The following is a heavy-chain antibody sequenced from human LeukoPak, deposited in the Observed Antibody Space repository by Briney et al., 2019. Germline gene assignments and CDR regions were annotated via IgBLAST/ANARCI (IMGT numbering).Heavy chain of an antibody. J-gene: IGHJ4*02. CDR1: GFTFSSSA. CDR2: ISGGGGST. D-gene: IGHD2-21*01. V-gene: IGHV3-23*01. Sequence: PGGSLRLSCAASGFTFSSSAMSWVRQAPGKGLEWLSTISGGGGSTYYADSVKGRFTISRDNPKNTLYLHMKSLRAEDTAVYYCAKGSGWLLPQYFDFWGQGTLVTVSS. CDR3: AKGSGWLLPQYFDF.